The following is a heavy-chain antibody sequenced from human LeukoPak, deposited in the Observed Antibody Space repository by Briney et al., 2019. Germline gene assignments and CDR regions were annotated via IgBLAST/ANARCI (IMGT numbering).Heavy chain of an antibody. V-gene: IGHV4-39*01. CDR3: ARGAGFDIVATYYFDY. CDR2: IYYSGST. CDR1: GGSISSSSYY. J-gene: IGHJ4*02. D-gene: IGHD5-12*01. Sequence: SETLSLTCTVSGGSISSSSYYWGWIRQPPGKGLEWIGSIYYSGSTYYNPSLKSRVTISVDTSKNQFSLKLSSVSAADTAVYYCARGAGFDIVATYYFDYWGQGTLVTVSS.